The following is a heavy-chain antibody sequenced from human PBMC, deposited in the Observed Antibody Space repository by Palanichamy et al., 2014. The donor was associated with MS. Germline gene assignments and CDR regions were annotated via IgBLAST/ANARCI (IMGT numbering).Heavy chain of an antibody. Sequence: QVQLQESGPGLVKPSETLSLTCSVSGVSMTNYFWTWIRQPPGKGLEWIGYVHYSGSAYYNPSLKSRVTISVDTSKSQFSLKMNSVTAADTAVYYCVGPIRARFNYWGQGTLVTVSS. CDR2: VHYSGSA. V-gene: IGHV4-59*08. J-gene: IGHJ4*01. CDR1: GVSMTNYF. D-gene: IGHD3-3*01. CDR3: VGPIRARFNY.